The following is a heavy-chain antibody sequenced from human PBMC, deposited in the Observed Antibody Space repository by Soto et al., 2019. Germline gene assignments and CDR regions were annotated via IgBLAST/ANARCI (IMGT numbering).Heavy chain of an antibody. CDR1: GYTFTSYD. Sequence: QVQLVQSGAEEKKPGASVKVSCKASGYTFTSYDMHWVRQAPGQRLEWMGWINAGNGNTKYSQKFQGRVTITRDTSASTAYMELSSLRSEDTAVYYCASSATTADYYYGMDVWGQGTTVTVSS. J-gene: IGHJ6*02. D-gene: IGHD1-26*01. CDR2: INAGNGNT. V-gene: IGHV1-3*05. CDR3: ASSATTADYYYGMDV.